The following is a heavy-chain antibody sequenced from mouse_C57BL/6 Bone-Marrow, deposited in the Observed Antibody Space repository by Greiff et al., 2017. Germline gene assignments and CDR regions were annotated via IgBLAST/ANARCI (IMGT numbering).Heavy chain of an antibody. CDR2: IYPGDGDT. J-gene: IGHJ2*01. Sequence: VKLVESGPELVKPGASVKISCKASGYAFSSSWMNWVKQRPGKGLEWIGRIYPGDGDTNYNGKFKGKATLTADKSSSTAYMQLSSLTSEDSAVYFCLYDYDGVDYWGQGTTLTVSS. V-gene: IGHV1-82*01. CDR1: GYAFSSSW. CDR3: LYDYDGVDY. D-gene: IGHD2-4*01.